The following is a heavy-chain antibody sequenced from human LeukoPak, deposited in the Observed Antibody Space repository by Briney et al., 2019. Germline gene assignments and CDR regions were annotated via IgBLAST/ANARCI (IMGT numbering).Heavy chain of an antibody. CDR1: GYIFTSHG. V-gene: IGHV1-18*01. J-gene: IGHJ4*02. Sequence: ASVSVSCKASGYIFTSHGISWVRQAPGQGLEWMGWISPYNGNTNYAQNLQGRVTMTTDTSTSTAYMELTSLRSDDTAVYYCARDLGYSYGNLGYWGQGTLVTVSS. CDR2: ISPYNGNT. CDR3: ARDLGYSYGNLGY. D-gene: IGHD5-18*01.